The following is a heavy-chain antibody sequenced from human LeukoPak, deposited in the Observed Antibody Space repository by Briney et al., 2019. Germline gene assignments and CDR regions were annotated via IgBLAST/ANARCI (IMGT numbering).Heavy chain of an antibody. CDR1: GGSISSGGYY. V-gene: IGHV4-31*03. CDR2: IYYSRST. Sequence: SQTLSLTCTVSGGSISSGGYYWSWIRQHPGKGLEWIGYIYYSRSTYYNPSLKSRVTTSVDTSKNQFSLKLSSVTAADTAVYYCASNIAFDDSSGYYPFYFDYWGQGTLVTVSS. D-gene: IGHD3-22*01. CDR3: ASNIAFDDSSGYYPFYFDY. J-gene: IGHJ4*02.